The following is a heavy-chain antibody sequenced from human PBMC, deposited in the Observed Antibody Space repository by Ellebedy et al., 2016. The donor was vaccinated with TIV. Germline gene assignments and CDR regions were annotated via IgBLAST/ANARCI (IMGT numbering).Heavy chain of an antibody. D-gene: IGHD3-9*01. J-gene: IGHJ4*02. CDR2: ISSNGGST. CDR3: AKEMMTGHSATTFDH. V-gene: IGHV3-64*01. Sequence: GESLKISCAASGFSFSFYAMHWVRPAPGKGLEYVSAISSNGGSTYYANSVKGRFTISRDNSKNTLYLQMGSLRPEDTAVYYCAKEMMTGHSATTFDHWGQGTLVTVSS. CDR1: GFSFSFYA.